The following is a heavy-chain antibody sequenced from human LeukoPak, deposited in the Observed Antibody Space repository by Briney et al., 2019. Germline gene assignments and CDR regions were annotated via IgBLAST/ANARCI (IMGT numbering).Heavy chain of an antibody. D-gene: IGHD3-22*01. Sequence: SETLSLTCTVSGGSISSNYWSWIRQTAGKGLEYIGRIYSSGNTNYNPSLKSRVTMSVDTSKNQFSLLLHSVTAADTAVYYCARVWLSSGSYWYFDFWGRGTLVIVSS. CDR3: ARVWLSSGSYWYFDF. J-gene: IGHJ2*01. V-gene: IGHV4-4*07. CDR1: GGSISSNY. CDR2: IYSSGNT.